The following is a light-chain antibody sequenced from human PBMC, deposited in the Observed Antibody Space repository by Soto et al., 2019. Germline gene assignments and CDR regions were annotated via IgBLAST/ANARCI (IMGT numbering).Light chain of an antibody. V-gene: IGKV3-20*01. CDR1: QSVSAGY. J-gene: IGKJ2*01. CDR2: GAS. Sequence: EIVLTQSPGTLSLSPGEGATLSCRASQSVSAGYLAWHQQKPGQAPRPLIYGASTRATGVPDRFSGSGSWTDFTLTISRLESEDFLVSFCQQYESSPYTFGQGTRLEV. CDR3: QQYESSPYT.